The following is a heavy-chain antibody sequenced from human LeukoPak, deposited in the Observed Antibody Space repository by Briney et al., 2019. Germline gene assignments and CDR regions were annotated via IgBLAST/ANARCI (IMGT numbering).Heavy chain of an antibody. J-gene: IGHJ6*02. CDR3: AKASGEAYYYEMDV. Sequence: GTSLRLSCAAHGFTFSNFGMHWVRQAPGKGLEWVAFISYAESNKFYADSVKGRLTISRDNSKNTLSLHVNSLRTEDTAVYYCAKASGEAYYYEMDVWGQGTTVTVSS. V-gene: IGHV3-30*18. CDR2: ISYAESNK. CDR1: GFTFSNFG. D-gene: IGHD2-15*01.